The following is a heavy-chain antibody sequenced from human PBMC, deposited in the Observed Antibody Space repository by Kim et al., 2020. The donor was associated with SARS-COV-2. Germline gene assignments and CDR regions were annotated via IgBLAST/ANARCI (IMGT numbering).Heavy chain of an antibody. CDR2: IKQDGSAK. CDR3: AKGPIAVVEPC. J-gene: IGHJ4*02. V-gene: IGHV3-7*03. D-gene: IGHD6-19*01. CDR1: GFIFSNYY. Sequence: GGSLRLSCAASGFIFSNYYMTWVRQAPGKGLEWVGNIKQDGSAKYYLDSVKGRFTISRDNAKNSLYLQMNSLTADDTAVYYCAKGPIAVVEPCWGQGTLVTVSS.